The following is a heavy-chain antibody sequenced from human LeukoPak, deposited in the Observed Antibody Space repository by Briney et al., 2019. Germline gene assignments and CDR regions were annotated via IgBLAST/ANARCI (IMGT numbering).Heavy chain of an antibody. CDR1: GFTFSSYG. CDR3: ARPIAAADHDAFDI. V-gene: IGHV3-23*01. D-gene: IGHD6-13*01. J-gene: IGHJ3*02. Sequence: QPGGALRLSCAASGFTFSSYGMSWVRQAPGKGLEWVSAISGSGGSTYYADSVKGRFTISRDNSKNTLYLQMNSLRAEDTAVYYCARPIAAADHDAFDIWGQGTMVTVSS. CDR2: ISGSGGST.